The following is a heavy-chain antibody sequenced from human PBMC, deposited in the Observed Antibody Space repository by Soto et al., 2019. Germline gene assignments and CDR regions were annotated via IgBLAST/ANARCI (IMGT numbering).Heavy chain of an antibody. CDR1: GYTLTESS. CDR2: FDPEDGET. J-gene: IGHJ3*01. V-gene: IGHV1-24*01. Sequence: ASVKVSCKVSGYTLTESSMHWVRQAPGKGLEWMGGFDPEDGETIYAQKFQGRVTMTEDTSTDTAYMELSSLRSEDTAVYYCATAMRGSWPDAFDVWGQGTMVTVSS. D-gene: IGHD6-13*01. CDR3: ATAMRGSWPDAFDV.